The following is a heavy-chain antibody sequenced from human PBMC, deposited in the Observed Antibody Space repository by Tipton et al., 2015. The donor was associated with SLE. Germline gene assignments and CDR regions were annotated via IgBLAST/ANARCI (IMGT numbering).Heavy chain of an antibody. CDR2: IHGSGTRT. Sequence: LSLTCAASGFIFNSHAMVWVRQAPGKGLEWVSNIHGSGTRTNYADSVRGRFTISRDNSKNILYLQMNSLRGEDTAVYYCAKDNTISSSYFDHWGQGALVTVSS. CDR1: GFIFNSHA. J-gene: IGHJ4*02. D-gene: IGHD5-24*01. V-gene: IGHV3-23*01. CDR3: AKDNTISSSYFDH.